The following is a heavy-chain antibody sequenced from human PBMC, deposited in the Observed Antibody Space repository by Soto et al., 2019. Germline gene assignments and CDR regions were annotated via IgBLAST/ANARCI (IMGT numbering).Heavy chain of an antibody. V-gene: IGHV5-51*01. CDR3: ARLSVVVTAPDDNWFET. CDR2: IYPGDSDT. Sequence: GESLEISCKGSGYSFTRYWIGWVRQMPVKGLEWMGIIYPGDSDTRYSPSFQGQVTISADKSISTAYLQWSSLKASDTAMYYCARLSVVVTAPDDNWFETWCQGPLVTVSS. CDR1: GYSFTRYW. J-gene: IGHJ5*02. D-gene: IGHD2-2*01.